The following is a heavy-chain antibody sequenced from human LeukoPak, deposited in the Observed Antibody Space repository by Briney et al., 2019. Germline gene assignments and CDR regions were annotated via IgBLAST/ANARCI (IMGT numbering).Heavy chain of an antibody. J-gene: IGHJ4*02. D-gene: IGHD3-10*01. CDR2: ISSSSSHI. CDR1: GFTFSCYS. V-gene: IGHV3-21*01. Sequence: GGSLRLSCAASGFTFSCYSMNWVRQAPGKGLEWVSSISSSSSHIYYADSVKGRFTISRDNAKNSLYLQMNSLRAEDTAVYYCAREAIRGVNFDYWGQGTLVTVSS. CDR3: AREAIRGVNFDY.